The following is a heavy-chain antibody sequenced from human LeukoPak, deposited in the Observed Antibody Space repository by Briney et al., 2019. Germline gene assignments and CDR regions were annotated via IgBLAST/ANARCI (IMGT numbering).Heavy chain of an antibody. J-gene: IGHJ4*02. CDR1: GYTFSSYG. V-gene: IGHV1-18*01. D-gene: IGHD4-17*01. CDR2: INVYNGNT. CDR3: ARRSMTTALSHFDY. Sequence: ASVKVSCKASGYTFSSYGISWVRQAPGQGLEWMGWINVYNGNTNYAQKVQDRVTMTTDTSMSTAFMELRSLRSDDTAVYYCARRSMTTALSHFDYWGQGTLVTVSS.